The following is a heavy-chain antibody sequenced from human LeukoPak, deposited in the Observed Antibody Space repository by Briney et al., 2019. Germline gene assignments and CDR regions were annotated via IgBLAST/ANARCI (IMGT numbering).Heavy chain of an antibody. CDR2: IKQDGSEK. CDR1: GFTFSSYA. Sequence: GGSLRLSCAASGFTFSSYAMSWVRQAPGKGLEWVANIKQDGSEKYYVDSVKGRFTISRDNAKNSLYLQMNSLRAEDTAVYYCARDLIVGTTIRYYFDYWGQGTLVTVSS. D-gene: IGHD1-26*01. CDR3: ARDLIVGTTIRYYFDY. V-gene: IGHV3-7*01. J-gene: IGHJ4*02.